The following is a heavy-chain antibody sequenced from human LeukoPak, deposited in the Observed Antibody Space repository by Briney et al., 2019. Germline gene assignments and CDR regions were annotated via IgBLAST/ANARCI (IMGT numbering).Heavy chain of an antibody. D-gene: IGHD5-18*01. CDR2: MSGSGGST. J-gene: IGHJ4*02. Sequence: GGSLRLSCAASGFIFSSYAMSWVRQAPGKGLEWVSTMSGSGGSTYYADSVRGRFTISRDNSKNTLYLQMNSLRAEDTAVYYCAESGPGLQLWSCYFDYWGQGTLVTVSS. V-gene: IGHV3-23*01. CDR3: AESGPGLQLWSCYFDY. CDR1: GFIFSSYA.